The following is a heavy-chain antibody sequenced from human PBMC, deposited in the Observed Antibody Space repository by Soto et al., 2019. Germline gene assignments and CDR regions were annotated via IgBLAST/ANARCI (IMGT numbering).Heavy chain of an antibody. Sequence: QVQLQESGPALVKPSQTLSLTCTVSGGSISSGGYYWSWIRQHPGKGLEWIGYIDYNGSTYYKPSRQSRVTKSVETSKNQFSLKLSSVTAADTAVYYCAREANYYGSSGYYDYWGQGTPFTVSS. CDR3: AREANYYGSSGYYDY. V-gene: IGHV4-31*03. D-gene: IGHD3-22*01. J-gene: IGHJ4*02. CDR1: GGSISSGGYY. CDR2: IDYNGST.